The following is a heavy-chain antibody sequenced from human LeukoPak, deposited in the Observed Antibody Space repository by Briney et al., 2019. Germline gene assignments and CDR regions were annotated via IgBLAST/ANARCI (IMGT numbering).Heavy chain of an antibody. Sequence: SVKVSCKASGGTFSSYAISWVRQAPGQGLEWMGGIIPIFGTANYAQKFQGRVTITTDESTSTAYMELSSLRSEDTAVYYCARDRADRRIVGAASLDYWGQGTLVTVSS. CDR1: GGTFSSYA. CDR3: ARDRADRRIVGAASLDY. D-gene: IGHD1-26*01. J-gene: IGHJ4*02. V-gene: IGHV1-69*05. CDR2: IIPIFGTA.